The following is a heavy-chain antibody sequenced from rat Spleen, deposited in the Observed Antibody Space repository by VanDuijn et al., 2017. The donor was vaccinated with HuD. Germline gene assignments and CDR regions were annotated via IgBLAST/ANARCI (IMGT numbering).Heavy chain of an antibody. CDR2: ISTGGDNT. V-gene: IGHV5-25*01. J-gene: IGHJ2*01. D-gene: IGHD1-10*01. Sequence: EVQLVESGGGLVQPGRSMKVSCTASGFTFSNYVMAWVRQAPTKGLEWVASISTGGDNTYYRDSVKGRFTISRDNAKNTLYLQMDSLRSEDTATYYCAKDGFDYNNWFFHYWGQGFMVTVSS. CDR3: AKDGFDYNNWFFHY. CDR1: GFTFSNYV.